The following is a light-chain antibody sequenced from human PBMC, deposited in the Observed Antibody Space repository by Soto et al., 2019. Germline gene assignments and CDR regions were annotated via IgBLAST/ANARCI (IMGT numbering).Light chain of an antibody. CDR3: QQYYSPPLT. J-gene: IGKJ4*01. V-gene: IGKV4-1*01. CDR1: QSVLYSSNNKNY. Sequence: DIVMTQSPDSLAVSLGERATINCKSSQSVLYSSNNKNYLAWYQQKPGQPPKLLIYWASTRESGVPDRFSGSGSGTDFTLTISSLQAEDVAVYYCQQYYSPPLTLGGGTKVDSK. CDR2: WAS.